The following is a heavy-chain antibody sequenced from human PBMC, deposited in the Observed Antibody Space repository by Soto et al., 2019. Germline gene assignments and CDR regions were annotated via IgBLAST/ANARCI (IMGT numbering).Heavy chain of an antibody. J-gene: IGHJ4*02. V-gene: IGHV3-23*01. CDR1: RFPFSSYA. CDR2: ISSSSDNT. CDR3: AKGIDGGCYSAIAC. Sequence: WGSLRLSCTASRFPFSSYAMTWVRPAPGKGLEWVSAISSSSDNTYYADSVKGRFTISIDNSKNTVYLQMLSLRAADTALYYRAKGIDGGCYSAIACGGLGSLVTVSS. D-gene: IGHD2-15*01.